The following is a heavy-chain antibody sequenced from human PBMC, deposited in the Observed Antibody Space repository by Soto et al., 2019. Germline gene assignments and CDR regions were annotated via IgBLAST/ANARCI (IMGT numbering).Heavy chain of an antibody. J-gene: IGHJ4*02. CDR2: IIPLLDIT. CDR3: AQNTPHWSTYSGYDALDY. CDR1: GGTFSSDT. V-gene: IGHV1-69*02. D-gene: IGHD5-12*01. Sequence: QVQLVQSGAEVKKPGSSVKVSCKASGGTFSSDTITWVRQAPGQGLEWMGRIIPLLDITNSAQKFQGRGPIIAQKSTDPGYMELSLLKSEHTAVYYCAQNTPHWSTYSGYDALDYWGQGALVTVSS.